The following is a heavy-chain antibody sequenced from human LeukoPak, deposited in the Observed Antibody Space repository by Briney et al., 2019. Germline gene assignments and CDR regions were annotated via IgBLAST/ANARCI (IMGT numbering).Heavy chain of an antibody. CDR3: ATYRQVLLPFES. D-gene: IGHD2-8*02. V-gene: IGHV3-23*01. CDR1: GFTFSNYA. Sequence: GGSLRLSCAASGFTFSNYAMSWVRQAPGKGLEWVSSISGSGGSTYYADSVKGRFTISRDNSKNTLYLQMNSLRAEDTAVYYCATYRQVLLPFESWGQGTLVTVSS. CDR2: ISGSGGST. J-gene: IGHJ4*02.